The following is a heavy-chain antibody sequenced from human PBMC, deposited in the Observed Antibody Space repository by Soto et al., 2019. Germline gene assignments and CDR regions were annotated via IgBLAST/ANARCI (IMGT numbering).Heavy chain of an antibody. J-gene: IGHJ3*02. CDR1: GFTFSSYE. CDR3: ARDYYYDSSGPI. D-gene: IGHD3-22*01. Sequence: EVQLVESGGGLVQPGGSLRLSCAASGFTFSSYEMNWVRQAPGKGLEWVSYISSSGSTIYYADSVKGRFTISRDNAKNSLYLQMNSQRAEDTAVYYCARDYYYDSSGPIWGQGTMVTVSS. V-gene: IGHV3-48*03. CDR2: ISSSGSTI.